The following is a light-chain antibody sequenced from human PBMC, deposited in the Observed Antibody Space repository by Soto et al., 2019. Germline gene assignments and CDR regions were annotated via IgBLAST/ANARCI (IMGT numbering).Light chain of an antibody. V-gene: IGLV1-51*01. CDR2: DND. J-gene: IGLJ3*02. CDR3: GAWDSSLSVVM. Sequence: QSVLTQPPSVSAAPGQRVTISCSGSSSNIGNNYVSWYQHHPGTAPKLLIYDNDRRPSGIPDRFSASKSDTSATLDITGLQTGDEADYYCGAWDSSLSVVMFGGGTKVTVL. CDR1: SSNIGNNY.